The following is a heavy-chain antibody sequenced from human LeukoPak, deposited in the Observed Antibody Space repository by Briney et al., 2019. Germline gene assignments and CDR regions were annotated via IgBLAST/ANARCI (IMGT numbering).Heavy chain of an antibody. CDR1: GFTFSHFA. CDR3: ARVGYCSDTSCHVAGWFFDL. Sequence: GGSLRLSCAASGFTFSHFAMHWVRQTPGTGLQWVANIKKDGSEKYYVDSVKGRFTISRDNAKNSLHLQVNSLRAEDTAVYYCARVGYCSDTSCHVAGWFFDLWGRGTLVTVSS. CDR2: IKKDGSEK. V-gene: IGHV3-7*01. D-gene: IGHD2-2*01. J-gene: IGHJ2*01.